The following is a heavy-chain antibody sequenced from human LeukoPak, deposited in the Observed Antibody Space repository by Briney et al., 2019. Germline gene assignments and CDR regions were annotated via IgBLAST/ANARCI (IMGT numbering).Heavy chain of an antibody. CDR1: GGTFISYA. D-gene: IGHD3-3*01. CDR3: ARGRYDFWSGQYYYYGMDV. Sequence: ASVKVSCKASGGTFISYAISWVRQAPGQGLEWMGGIIPIFGTANYAQKFQGRVTITADESTSTAYMELSSLRSEDTAVYYCARGRYDFWSGQYYYYGMDVWGQGTTVTVSS. CDR2: IIPIFGTA. V-gene: IGHV1-69*01. J-gene: IGHJ6*02.